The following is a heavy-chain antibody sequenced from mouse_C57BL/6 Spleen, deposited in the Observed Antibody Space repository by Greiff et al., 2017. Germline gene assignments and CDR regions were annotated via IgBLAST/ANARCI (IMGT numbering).Heavy chain of an antibody. J-gene: IGHJ2*01. Sequence: QVQPKQSGAELVRPGASVTLSCKASGYTFTDYEMHWVKQTPVHGLEWIGAIDPETGGTAYNQKFKGKAILTADKSSSTAYMELRSLTSEDSAVYYCTRGAVVENFDYWGQGTTLTVSS. CDR3: TRGAVVENFDY. D-gene: IGHD1-1*01. CDR1: GYTFTDYE. CDR2: IDPETGGT. V-gene: IGHV1-15*01.